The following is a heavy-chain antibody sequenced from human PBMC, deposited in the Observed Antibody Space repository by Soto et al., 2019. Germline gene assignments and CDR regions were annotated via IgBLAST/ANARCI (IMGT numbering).Heavy chain of an antibody. D-gene: IGHD5-18*01. CDR3: ARPAGRRWLQLDY. CDR2: IYYSGST. CDR1: GGSVSSGSYY. J-gene: IGHJ4*02. V-gene: IGHV4-61*01. Sequence: SETLSLTCTVSGGSVSSGSYYWSWIRQPPGKGLEWIGYIYYSGSTNYNPSLKSRVTISVDTSKNQFSLKLSSVTAADTAVYYCARPAGRRWLQLDYWGQGTLVTVYS.